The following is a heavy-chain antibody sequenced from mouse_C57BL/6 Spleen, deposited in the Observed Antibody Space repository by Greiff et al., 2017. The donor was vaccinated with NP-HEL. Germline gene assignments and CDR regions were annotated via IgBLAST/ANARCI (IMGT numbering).Heavy chain of an antibody. CDR1: GFTFSDAW. J-gene: IGHJ4*01. Sequence: DVHLVESGGGLVQPGGSMKLSCAASGFTFSDAWMDWVRQSPEKGLEWVAEIRNKANNHATYYAESVKGRFTISRDDSKSSVYLQMNSLRAEDTGIYYCTAPTVPNYAMDYWGQGTSVTVSS. CDR3: TAPTVPNYAMDY. D-gene: IGHD1-1*01. V-gene: IGHV6-6*01. CDR2: IRNKANNHAT.